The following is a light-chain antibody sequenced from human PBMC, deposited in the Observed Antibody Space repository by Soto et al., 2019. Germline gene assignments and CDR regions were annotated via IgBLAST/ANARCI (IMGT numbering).Light chain of an antibody. Sequence: EIVMTQSPDTLSVSPGERATLSCRASQSVSSKLAWYQQKPGQAPRLLIYDASTRATGIPARFSGSGSGTEFNLTISSLQSEDFEVYYCQQYDTWPLTFGGGAKVEIK. CDR2: DAS. J-gene: IGKJ4*02. V-gene: IGKV3-15*01. CDR1: QSVSSK. CDR3: QQYDTWPLT.